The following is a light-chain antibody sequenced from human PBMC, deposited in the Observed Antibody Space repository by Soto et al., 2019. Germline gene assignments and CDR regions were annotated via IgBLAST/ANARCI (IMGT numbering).Light chain of an antibody. CDR3: SSYAGSNNF. Sequence: QSALTQPPSASGSPGQSVTISCTGTSSDVGGYNYVSWYQQHPGKAPKLMIYEVTKRPSGVPDRFSGSKSGNTASLTVSGLQAEDEADYYCSSYAGSNNFFGGGTKLTVX. CDR2: EVT. V-gene: IGLV2-8*01. J-gene: IGLJ2*01. CDR1: SSDVGGYNY.